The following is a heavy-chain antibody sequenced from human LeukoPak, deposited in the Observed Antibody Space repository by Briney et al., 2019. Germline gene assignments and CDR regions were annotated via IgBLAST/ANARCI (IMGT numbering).Heavy chain of an antibody. CDR2: IHYSGNT. V-gene: IGHV4-59*01. Sequence: SETLSLTCTVSGGSISSSYWSWIRQPPGKGLEWIGYIHYSGNTNYTPTLRSRLTMSVDTSKNQFSLKLNSVTAADTAVYYCVRGYYDSSGSSNTFDIWGQGTMVTVSS. D-gene: IGHD3-22*01. J-gene: IGHJ3*02. CDR1: GGSISSSY. CDR3: VRGYYDSSGSSNTFDI.